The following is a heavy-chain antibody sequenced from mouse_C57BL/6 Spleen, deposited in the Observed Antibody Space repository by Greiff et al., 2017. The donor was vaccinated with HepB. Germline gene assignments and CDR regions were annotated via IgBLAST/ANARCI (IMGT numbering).Heavy chain of an antibody. V-gene: IGHV1-5*01. CDR1: GYTFTSYW. J-gene: IGHJ1*03. D-gene: IGHD4-1*01. CDR3: TRSELGRGYFDV. CDR2: IYPGNSDT. Sequence: EVQLQQSGTVLARPGASVKMSCKTSGYTFTSYWMHWVKQRPGQGLEWIGAIYPGNSDTSYNQKFKGKAKLTAVTSASTAYMELSSLTNEDSAVYYYTRSELGRGYFDVWGTGTTVTVSS.